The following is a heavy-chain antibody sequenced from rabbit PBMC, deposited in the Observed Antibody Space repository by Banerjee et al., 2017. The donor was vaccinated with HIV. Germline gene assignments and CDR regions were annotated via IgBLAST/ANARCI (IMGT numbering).Heavy chain of an antibody. Sequence: QEQLVESGGGLVQPEGSLTLTCKASGSDISSNAMCWVRQAPGKGLEWIACINTSSGNTVYASWAKGRFTISKTSSTTVTLQMTSLTAADTATYFCARDLAGVIGWNFNLWGPGTWSPS. CDR3: ARDLAGVIGWNFNL. J-gene: IGHJ4*01. CDR1: GSDISSNA. D-gene: IGHD4-1*01. V-gene: IGHV1S45*01. CDR2: INTSSGNT.